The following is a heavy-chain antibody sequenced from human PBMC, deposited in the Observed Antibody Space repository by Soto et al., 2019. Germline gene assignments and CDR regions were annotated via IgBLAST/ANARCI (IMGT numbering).Heavy chain of an antibody. V-gene: IGHV1-69*13. Sequence: SVKVSCKASGGSFSSYAISWVRQAPGQGLEWMGGIIPIFGTANYAQKFQGRVTITADESTSTAYMELSSLRSEDTAVYYCARSVVELRYWFDPWGQGTLVTVSS. D-gene: IGHD1-7*01. CDR3: ARSVVELRYWFDP. J-gene: IGHJ5*02. CDR2: IIPIFGTA. CDR1: GGSFSSYA.